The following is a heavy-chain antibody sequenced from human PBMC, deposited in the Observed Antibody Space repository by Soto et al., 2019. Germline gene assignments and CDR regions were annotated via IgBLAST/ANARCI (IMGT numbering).Heavy chain of an antibody. Sequence: VGSLRLSCAASGFTFSSYAMSWVRQAPGKGLEWVSAISVSGGSTYYADSVKGRFTISRDNSKNTLYLQMNSLRAEDTAVYYCAKGGGHRYDFWSGYTPGVYSNYGMDVWGQGTTVTVSS. D-gene: IGHD3-3*01. CDR3: AKGGGHRYDFWSGYTPGVYSNYGMDV. J-gene: IGHJ6*02. CDR2: ISVSGGST. CDR1: GFTFSSYA. V-gene: IGHV3-23*01.